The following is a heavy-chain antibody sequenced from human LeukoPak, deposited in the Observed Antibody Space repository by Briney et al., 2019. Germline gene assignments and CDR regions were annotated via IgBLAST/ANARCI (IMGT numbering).Heavy chain of an antibody. D-gene: IGHD5-24*01. Sequence: GASLRLSCAASGFTVSSNYMSWVRQAPGKGLEWVSVIYSGGSTYYADSVKGRFTISRDNSKNTLYLQMNSLRAEDTAVYYCVREMATTFYYYYGMDVWGQGTTVTVSS. CDR1: GFTVSSNY. J-gene: IGHJ6*02. CDR2: IYSGGST. CDR3: VREMATTFYYYYGMDV. V-gene: IGHV3-53*01.